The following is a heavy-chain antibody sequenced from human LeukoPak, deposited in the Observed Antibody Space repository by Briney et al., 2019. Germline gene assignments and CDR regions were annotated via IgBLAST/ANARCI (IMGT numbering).Heavy chain of an antibody. J-gene: IGHJ6*02. Sequence: ASVKVSCKASGYTFTSYGISWVRQAPGQGLEWMGWISAYNGSTNYARKLQGRVTMTTDTSTSTAYMELRSLRSDDTAVYYCAREKGAVLLWFGELRNYYGMDVWGQGTTVTVSS. CDR2: ISAYNGST. CDR1: GYTFTSYG. D-gene: IGHD3-10*01. CDR3: AREKGAVLLWFGELRNYYGMDV. V-gene: IGHV1-18*01.